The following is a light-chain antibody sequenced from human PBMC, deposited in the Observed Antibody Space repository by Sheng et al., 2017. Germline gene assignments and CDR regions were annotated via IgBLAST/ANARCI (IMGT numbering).Light chain of an antibody. CDR2: GAS. V-gene: IGKV3-20*01. CDR1: QIVRSNY. CDR3: QQYAQSPRT. Sequence: IVVTQSPATLSLSPGERATLSCRASQIVRSNYLAWYQQTPGQAPKLLIYGASRRATGIPDRFSGSGSGPDFTLTISRLEPDDFAVYFCQQYAQSPRTFGQGTKVEI. J-gene: IGKJ1*01.